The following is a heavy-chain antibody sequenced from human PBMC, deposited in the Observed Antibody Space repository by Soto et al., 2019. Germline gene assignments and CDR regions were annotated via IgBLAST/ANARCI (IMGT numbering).Heavy chain of an antibody. CDR1: GGSFSDYR. CDR3: TSALTSSCYQTKPRPGHSDLDV. J-gene: IGHJ6*04. D-gene: IGHD6-6*01. V-gene: IGHV4-34*01. CDR2: INDSGNT. Sequence: PSETLSLTCAVYGGSFSDYRWSWIRQPPGKSLEWRGEINDSGNTTYSPSLKGRVTISVDTPKKQFPLRLRCVAAADPALYYCTSALTSSCYQTKPRPGHSDLDVSGKGTTVTVSS.